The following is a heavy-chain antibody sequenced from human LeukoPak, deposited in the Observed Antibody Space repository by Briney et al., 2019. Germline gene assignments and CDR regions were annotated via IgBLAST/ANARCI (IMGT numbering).Heavy chain of an antibody. CDR2: IYNSGST. CDR1: GGSISSNSYY. D-gene: IGHD3-9*01. V-gene: IGHV4-39*07. CDR3: ARDYDILTGYSQLDY. J-gene: IGHJ4*02. Sequence: PSETLSLTCSVSGGSISSNSYYWGWIRQPPGKGLEWIGSIYNSGSTYYNPSLKSRVTISVDTSKNQFSLKLSSVTAADTAVYYCARDYDILTGYSQLDYWGQGTLVTVSS.